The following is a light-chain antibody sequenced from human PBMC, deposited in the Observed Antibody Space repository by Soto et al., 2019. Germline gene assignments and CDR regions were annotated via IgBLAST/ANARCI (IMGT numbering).Light chain of an antibody. J-gene: IGKJ2*01. CDR1: QSVSVY. Sequence: EIGLTQSPATLSLAPGETATLSCRASQSVSVYLAWYQQKPGQAPRLLIYDAMHRATGIPPRFSGSGSGTDFTLTIRSLEPEDFALYCCQQRSNWSPPYTFGQGTKLEIK. CDR3: QQRSNWSPPYT. V-gene: IGKV3-11*01. CDR2: DAM.